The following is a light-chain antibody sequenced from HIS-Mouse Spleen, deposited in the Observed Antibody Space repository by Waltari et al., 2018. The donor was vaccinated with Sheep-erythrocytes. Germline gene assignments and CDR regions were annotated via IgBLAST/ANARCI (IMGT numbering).Light chain of an antibody. CDR1: SSAVGGYNY. J-gene: IGLJ1*01. CDR2: DVS. CDR3: CSYAGSYNHV. Sequence: QSALTQPRSVSGSPGQSVTISCTGTSSAVGGYNYVSLYQQHPGKAPKLMIYDVSKLPSGVPDRFSGSKSGNTASLTISGLQAEDEADYYCCSYAGSYNHVFATGTKVTVL. V-gene: IGLV2-11*01.